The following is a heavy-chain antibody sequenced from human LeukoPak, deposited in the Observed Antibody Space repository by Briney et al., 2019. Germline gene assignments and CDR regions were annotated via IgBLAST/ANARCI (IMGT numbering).Heavy chain of an antibody. CDR1: GFTFSSHG. Sequence: GGSLRLSCAASGFTFSSHGMNWVRQAPGKGLEWVSGIIPSGHTTYYADSVRGRFTISRDNSKNTLYLQMNSLRAEDTAVYYCAKDADIVATITDYWGQGTLVTVSS. CDR3: AKDADIVATITDY. CDR2: IIPSGHTT. V-gene: IGHV3-23*01. J-gene: IGHJ4*02. D-gene: IGHD5-12*01.